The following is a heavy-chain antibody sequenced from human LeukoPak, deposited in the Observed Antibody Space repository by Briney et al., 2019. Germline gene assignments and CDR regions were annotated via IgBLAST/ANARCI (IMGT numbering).Heavy chain of an antibody. J-gene: IGHJ1*01. CDR2: IYPCDSDT. V-gene: IGHV5-51*01. CDR1: GYSFTSYW. D-gene: IGHD3-22*01. Sequence: GESLKISCKGSGYSFTSYWIGWVRQMPGKGLEWMGIIYPCDSDTRYSPSFQGQVTISADKSISTAYLQWSSLKASDTGMYYCATPNYDSSGYYPEYFQHWGQGTLVTVSS. CDR3: ATPNYDSSGYYPEYFQH.